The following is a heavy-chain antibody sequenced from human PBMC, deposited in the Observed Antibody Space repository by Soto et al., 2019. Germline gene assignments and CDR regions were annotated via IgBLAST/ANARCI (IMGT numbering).Heavy chain of an antibody. CDR2: IYYSGST. V-gene: IGHV4-39*07. D-gene: IGHD2-2*01. Sequence: SETLSLTCTVSGGSISSSSYYWGWIRQPPGKGLEGIGSIYYSGSTYYNPSLKSRVTISVDTSKNQFSLKLSSVTAADTAVYYCARVSMRSSTSCYAFDIWGQGTMVTVSS. CDR1: GGSISSSSYY. J-gene: IGHJ3*02. CDR3: ARVSMRSSTSCYAFDI.